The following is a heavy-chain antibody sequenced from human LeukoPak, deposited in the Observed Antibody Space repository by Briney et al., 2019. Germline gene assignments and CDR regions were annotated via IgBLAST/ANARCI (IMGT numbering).Heavy chain of an antibody. CDR2: IYYSGST. Sequence: PSETLSLTCTVSGGSISSGGYYWSWIRQPPGKGLEWIGYIYYSGSTYYNPSLKSRVTISVDTSKNQFSLKLSSVTAADTAIYFCARVNTGKVTLDYWGQGILVTVSS. CDR3: ARVNTGKVTLDY. D-gene: IGHD1-14*01. V-gene: IGHV4-30-4*02. CDR1: GGSISSGGYY. J-gene: IGHJ4*02.